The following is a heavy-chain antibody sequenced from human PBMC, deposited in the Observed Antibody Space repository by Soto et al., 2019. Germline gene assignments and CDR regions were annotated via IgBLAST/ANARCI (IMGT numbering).Heavy chain of an antibody. D-gene: IGHD4-17*01. J-gene: IGHJ4*02. CDR3: SMSGLLYGDYPLRYCFGY. V-gene: IGHV1-69*02. Sequence: GQGLEWMGRIIPILGIANYAQKFQGRVTITADKSTSTAYMELSSLRSEDTAVYYCSMSGLLYGDYPLRYCFGYWGQGTLVTVSS. CDR2: IIPILGIA.